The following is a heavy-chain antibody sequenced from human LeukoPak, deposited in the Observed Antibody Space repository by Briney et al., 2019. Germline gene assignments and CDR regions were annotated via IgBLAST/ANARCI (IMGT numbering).Heavy chain of an antibody. J-gene: IGHJ3*02. V-gene: IGHV1-2*02. CDR1: GYTFTGYY. CDR3: AREIAVAATPDHDAFDI. CDR2: INPNSGGT. D-gene: IGHD6-19*01. Sequence: AASVKVSCKASGYTFTGYYMHWVRQAPGQGLEWMGWINPNSGGTNYAQKFQGRVTMTRDTSISTAYMELSRLRSDDTAVYYCAREIAVAATPDHDAFDIWGQGTMVTVSS.